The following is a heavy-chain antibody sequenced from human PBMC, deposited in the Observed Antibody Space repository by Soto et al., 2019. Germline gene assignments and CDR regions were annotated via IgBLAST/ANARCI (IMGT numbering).Heavy chain of an antibody. CDR3: ARDPHEYWTSYWFDP. Sequence: SWKASGYNFHIYGINWLRQAPGQGLELMGWISAYDGKTTYAEKFQGRVTMPTDASTSTAYMELRSLRSDDTAVYYCARDPHEYWTSYWFDPWGQGTLVTVSS. CDR1: GYNFHIYG. D-gene: IGHD3-3*01. J-gene: IGHJ5*02. V-gene: IGHV1-18*01. CDR2: ISAYDGKT.